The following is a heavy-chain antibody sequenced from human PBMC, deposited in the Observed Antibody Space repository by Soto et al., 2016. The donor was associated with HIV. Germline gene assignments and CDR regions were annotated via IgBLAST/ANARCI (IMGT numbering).Heavy chain of an antibody. CDR3: AKVALLRSYFDY. CDR2: ISGRGGST. Sequence: EVQLLESGGGLVQPGGSLRLSCAASGFTFSSYAMSWVRQAPGKGLEWVSAISGRGGSTYYADSVKGRFTISRGNSKNTLYLQMNSLRAEDTALYYCAKVALLRSYFDYWGQGTLVTVSS. V-gene: IGHV3-23*01. D-gene: IGHD2-15*01. J-gene: IGHJ4*02. CDR1: GFTFSSYA.